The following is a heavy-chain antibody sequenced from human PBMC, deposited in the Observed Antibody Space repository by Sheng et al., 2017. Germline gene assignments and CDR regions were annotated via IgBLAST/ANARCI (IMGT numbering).Heavy chain of an antibody. CDR1: GFTFSSYG. V-gene: IGHV3-33*01. Sequence: ESVGGVVQPGRSLRLSCAASGFTFSSYGMHWVRQAPGKGLEWVAVIWYDGSNKYYADSVKGRFHHLQRQFQDTLYLQMNSLRAEDTAVYYCARDSGATVDPWGQGTLVTVSS. J-gene: IGHJ5*02. CDR3: ARDSGATVDP. D-gene: IGHD1-26*01. CDR2: IWYDGSNK.